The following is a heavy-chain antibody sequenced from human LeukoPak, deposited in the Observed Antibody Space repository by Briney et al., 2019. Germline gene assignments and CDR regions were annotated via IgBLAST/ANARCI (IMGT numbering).Heavy chain of an antibody. D-gene: IGHD5-18*01. CDR3: ARDRQRGY. CDR1: GYTFTSYG. J-gene: IGHJ4*02. Sequence: PAASVKVSCKASGYTFTSYGISWVRQAPGQGLEWMGWISPYNGNANYAPKLQGRLTMTTDTSTSTAYMELRSLRSDDTAVYYCARDRQRGYWGQGTLVTVSS. CDR2: ISPYNGNA. V-gene: IGHV1-18*01.